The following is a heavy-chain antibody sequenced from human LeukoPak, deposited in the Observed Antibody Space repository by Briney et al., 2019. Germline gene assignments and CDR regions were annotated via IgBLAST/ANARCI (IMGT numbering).Heavy chain of an antibody. CDR2: IYYGGST. Sequence: PSETLSLTCTVSGGSISSSSYYWGWIRQPPGKGLEWIGSIYYGGSTYYNPSLKSRVTISVDTSKNQFSLKLSSVTAADTAVYYCARVTHLTTNYYYYMDVWGKGTTVTVSS. J-gene: IGHJ6*03. CDR1: GGSISSSSYY. D-gene: IGHD4-17*01. V-gene: IGHV4-39*07. CDR3: ARVTHLTTNYYYYMDV.